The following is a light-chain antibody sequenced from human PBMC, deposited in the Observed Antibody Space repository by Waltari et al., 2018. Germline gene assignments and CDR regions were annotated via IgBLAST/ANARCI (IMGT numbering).Light chain of an antibody. CDR3: CSYAGSSSFVI. CDR2: EVS. CDR1: SSDVGRYNH. Sequence: QSALTQPASVSGSPGQSLTISCTGSSSDVGRYNHVSWYQQRPNKAPEVIIYEVSKRPSGLSNRFSGSKSGNTASLTISGLQAEDEADYYCCSYAGSSSFVIFGGGTKLTVL. J-gene: IGLJ2*01. V-gene: IGLV2-23*02.